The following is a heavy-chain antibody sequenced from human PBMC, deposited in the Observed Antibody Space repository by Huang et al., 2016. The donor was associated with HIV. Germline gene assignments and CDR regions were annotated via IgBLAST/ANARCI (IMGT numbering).Heavy chain of an antibody. CDR3: ARALLLFGLGSPLDF. D-gene: IGHD3-10*01. J-gene: IGHJ4*02. CDR2: SNPRGAST. V-gene: IGHV1-46*01. Sequence: QVQLVQSGAEVKKPGASVKISCKASGYTFTTYHRHWVRQSPGQGLEWMGRSNPRGASTRYAKTFQGRVTMTSDTSTSTVYMELSSLTPEDTAVYYCARALLLFGLGSPLDFWGQGSLVTVSS. CDR1: GYTFTTYH.